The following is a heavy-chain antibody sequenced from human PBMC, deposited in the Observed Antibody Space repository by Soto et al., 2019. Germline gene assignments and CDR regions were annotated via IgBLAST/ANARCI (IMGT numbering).Heavy chain of an antibody. J-gene: IGHJ5*02. CDR2: IYYSGST. D-gene: IGHD6-13*01. CDR3: ARTLLAAAGTGWFDP. Sequence: QVQLQESGPGLVKPSQTLSLTCTVSGGSISSGGYYWSWIRQHPVKGLEWIGYIYYSGSTYYNPSLKSRVTISVDTSKNQFSLKLGSVTAADTAVYYCARTLLAAAGTGWFDPWGQGTLVTVSS. CDR1: GGSISSGGYY. V-gene: IGHV4-31*03.